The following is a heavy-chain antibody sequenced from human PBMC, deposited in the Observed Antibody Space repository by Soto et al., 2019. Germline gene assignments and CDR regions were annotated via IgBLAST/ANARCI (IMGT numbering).Heavy chain of an antibody. Sequence: GASVKVSCKASGYTFTSYDINWVRQATGQGREWMGWMNPNSGNTGYAQKFQGRVTMTRNTSISTAYMELSSLRSEDTAVYYCARARIVPAAIRVGNDAFDIWGQGTMVTVSS. D-gene: IGHD2-2*01. V-gene: IGHV1-8*01. J-gene: IGHJ3*02. CDR3: ARARIVPAAIRVGNDAFDI. CDR2: MNPNSGNT. CDR1: GYTFTSYD.